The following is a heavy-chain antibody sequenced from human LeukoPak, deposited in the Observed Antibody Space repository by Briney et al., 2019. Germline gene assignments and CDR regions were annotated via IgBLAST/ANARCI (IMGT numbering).Heavy chain of an antibody. D-gene: IGHD2-21*02. CDR3: ASIVGGGDSDYYYYGMDV. V-gene: IGHV3-33*01. CDR1: GFTFSSYG. CDR2: IWYDGSNK. Sequence: GGSLRLSCAASGFTFSSYGMHWVRLAPGKGLEWVAVIWYDGSNKYYADSVKGRFTISRDNSKNTLYLQMNSLRAEDTAVYYCASIVGGGDSDYYYYGMDVWGQGTTVTVPS. J-gene: IGHJ6*02.